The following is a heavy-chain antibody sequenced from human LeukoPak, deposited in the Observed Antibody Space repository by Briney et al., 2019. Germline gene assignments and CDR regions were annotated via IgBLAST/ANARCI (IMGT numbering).Heavy chain of an antibody. CDR1: GFTFSSYS. CDR3: ARVWKYYFDY. V-gene: IGHV3-7*01. D-gene: IGHD3-3*01. Sequence: PGGSLRLSCAASGFTFSSYSMNWVRQAPGKGLEWVANIKQDGSEKDYVDSVKGRFTISRDNAKNSLYLQMNSLRAEDTAVYHCARVWKYYFDYWGQGTLVTVSS. J-gene: IGHJ4*02. CDR2: IKQDGSEK.